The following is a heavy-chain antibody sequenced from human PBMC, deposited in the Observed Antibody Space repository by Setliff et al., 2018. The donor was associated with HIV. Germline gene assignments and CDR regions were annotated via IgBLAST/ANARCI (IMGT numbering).Heavy chain of an antibody. J-gene: IGHJ6*03. CDR2: SFYSGST. Sequence: PSETLSLTCTVSDGSISSHYWSWIRQPPGKGLEWIGYSFYSGSTSYSPSLRGRVTMSVDPSKNQSSLKLNSVTAADTAIYYCARGNYDTSDYYTNFYYYYMDVWGKGTAVTVSS. CDR1: DGSISSHY. V-gene: IGHV4-59*11. D-gene: IGHD3-22*01. CDR3: ARGNYDTSDYYTNFYYYYMDV.